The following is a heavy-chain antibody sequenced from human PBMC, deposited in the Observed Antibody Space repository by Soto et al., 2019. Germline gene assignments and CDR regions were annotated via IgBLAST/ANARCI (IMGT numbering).Heavy chain of an antibody. CDR2: ISWNSGSI. CDR1: GFTFDDYA. J-gene: IGHJ3*02. D-gene: IGHD3-10*01. V-gene: IGHV3-9*01. CDR3: AKDMVAKNYYYGSGSKTRAAFDI. Sequence: EVQLVESGGGLVQPGRSLRLSCAASGFTFDDYAMHWVRQAPGKGLEWVSGISWNSGSIGYADSVKGRFTISRDNAKNSLYLQMNSLRAEDTALYYCAKDMVAKNYYYGSGSKTRAAFDIWGQGTMVTVSS.